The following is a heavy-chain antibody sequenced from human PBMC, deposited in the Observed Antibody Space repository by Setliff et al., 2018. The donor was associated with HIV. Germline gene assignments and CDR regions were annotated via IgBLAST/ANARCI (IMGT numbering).Heavy chain of an antibody. CDR2: INHSGST. V-gene: IGHV4-34*01. CDR3: ARDTSGGY. CDR1: GGSISEYY. J-gene: IGHJ4*02. D-gene: IGHD3-10*01. Sequence: SETLSLTCTVSGGSISEYYWIWIRQPPGKGLEWIGEINHSGSTHYNPSLKSRFTISLDTSKNQFSLKLTSVTAADTAVYYCARDTSGGYWGQGTLVTVSS.